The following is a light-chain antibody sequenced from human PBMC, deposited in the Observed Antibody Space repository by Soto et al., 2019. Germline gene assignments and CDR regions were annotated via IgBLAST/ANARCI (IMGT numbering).Light chain of an antibody. CDR2: DVT. Sequence: QSALTQPASVSGSPGQSITISCTGTSGDVGGYNFVSWYQQYPGKAPKLMIHDVTARPSGVSIRFSGSKSGTTASLTISGLQPEDEADYYCCSYVSSTSYVFGTGTKVTVL. CDR1: SGDVGGYNF. CDR3: CSYVSSTSYV. J-gene: IGLJ1*01. V-gene: IGLV2-14*01.